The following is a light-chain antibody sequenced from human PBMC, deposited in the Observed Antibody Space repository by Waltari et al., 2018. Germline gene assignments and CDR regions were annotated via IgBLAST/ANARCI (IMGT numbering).Light chain of an antibody. CDR2: SAS. Sequence: DIQVTQSPSFLSASVGDRVTITCRASQGISSYVAWYQQNPGKAPRLLIHSASTLQSGVPSRFSGSGSGTEFTLTISSLQPEDFASYYCQQLSSQPLTFGGGTKVEI. J-gene: IGKJ4*01. CDR3: QQLSSQPLT. CDR1: QGISSY. V-gene: IGKV1-9*01.